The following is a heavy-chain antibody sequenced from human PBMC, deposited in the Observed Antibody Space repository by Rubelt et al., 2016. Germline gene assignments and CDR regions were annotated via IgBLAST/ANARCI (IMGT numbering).Heavy chain of an antibody. D-gene: IGHD3-16*01. J-gene: IGHJ4*02. V-gene: IGHV3-23*04. CDR3: ARVRDDYSSPFNY. CDR2: ISGSGDRT. CDR1: GFTFSSYA. Sequence: EVQLVESGGGLVQPGGSLRLSCVASGFTFSSYAMSWVRQAAGKGLEWVSAISGSGDRTYYADSVQGRFTISRDNSKNTLHLQMSSLGAEDTAVYYCARVRDDYSSPFNYWGQGTLVTVSS.